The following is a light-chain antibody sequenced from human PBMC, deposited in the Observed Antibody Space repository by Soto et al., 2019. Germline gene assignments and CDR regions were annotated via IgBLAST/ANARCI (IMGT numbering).Light chain of an antibody. CDR3: QQYNSYPRT. CDR2: DAS. V-gene: IGKV1-5*01. Sequence: DIQITQSPSTLSASVGDRVTITCRASQSISSWLAWYQQKPGKAPKLLIYDASSLESGVPSRFSGSGSGTEFTLTISSLQPDDFATYYGQQYNSYPRTFGQGTKLEIK. CDR1: QSISSW. J-gene: IGKJ2*02.